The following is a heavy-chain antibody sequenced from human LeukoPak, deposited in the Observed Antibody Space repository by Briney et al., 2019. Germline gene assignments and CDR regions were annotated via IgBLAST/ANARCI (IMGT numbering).Heavy chain of an antibody. Sequence: GGSLRLSCEASGFTFSQYWMHWVRQAPGKGLVWVSRIDPDGSSTNYADSVKGRFTISRDNAENSLYLQMNSLRDEDTAVYYCERNYCSSTSCYFLPYYYYYYGMDVWGQGTTVTVSS. J-gene: IGHJ6*02. CDR2: IDPDGSST. CDR3: ERNYCSSTSCYFLPYYYYYYGMDV. D-gene: IGHD2-2*01. V-gene: IGHV3-74*01. CDR1: GFTFSQYW.